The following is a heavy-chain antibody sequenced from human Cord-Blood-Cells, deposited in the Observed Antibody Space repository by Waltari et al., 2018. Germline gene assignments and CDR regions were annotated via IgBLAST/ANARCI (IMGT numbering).Heavy chain of an antibody. CDR3: ARDFDYGDYWYFDL. CDR2: INPNSGGT. J-gene: IGHJ2*01. V-gene: IGHV1-2*06. CDR1: GYTFTGYY. Sequence: QVQLVPSGAEVKKPGASVKVSCKASGYTFTGYYMHWVRQAPGQGLEWMGRINPNSGGTNYAQKFQGRVTMTRDTSISTAYMELSRLRSDDTAVHYCARDFDYGDYWYFDLWGRGTLVTVSS. D-gene: IGHD4-17*01.